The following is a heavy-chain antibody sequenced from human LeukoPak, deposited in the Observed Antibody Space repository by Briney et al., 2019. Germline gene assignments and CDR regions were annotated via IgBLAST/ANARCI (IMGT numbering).Heavy chain of an antibody. CDR2: LKEDGTEE. D-gene: IGHD3-16*01. CDR1: GFAFSSFS. V-gene: IGHV3-7*01. J-gene: IGHJ4*02. Sequence: GGSLRLSCAASGFAFSSFSMSWVRQAPGKGLEWVANLKEDGTEEEYLDSVKGRFTIFRDNAKNSLDLQMNSLRAEDTAVYYCTRGWGSLDYWGQGTLVTVSS. CDR3: TRGWGSLDY.